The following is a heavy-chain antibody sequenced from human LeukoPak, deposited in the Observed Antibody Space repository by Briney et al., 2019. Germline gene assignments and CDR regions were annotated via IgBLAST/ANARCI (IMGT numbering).Heavy chain of an antibody. J-gene: IGHJ4*02. CDR2: ITPISGTA. D-gene: IGHD4-23*01. V-gene: IGHV1-69*13. CDR3: ARGWLAETTVVTPYNY. Sequence: SVKVSCKASGGTFRSNAISWVRQAPGQGLEWMGGITPISGTANYAQKFQGRVTITAVESMSTAYMELSSLRSEDTAVYYCARGWLAETTVVTPYNYWGQGTLVTVSS. CDR1: GGTFRSNA.